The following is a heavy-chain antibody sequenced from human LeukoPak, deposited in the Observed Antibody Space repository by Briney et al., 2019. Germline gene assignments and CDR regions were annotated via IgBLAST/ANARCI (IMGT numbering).Heavy chain of an antibody. Sequence: KTGGSLRLSCAASGLSFDSYGMNWVRQAPGKGLEWVSSTTASGSYIFYADSVKGRFTISKDNAKNSLFLEMNSLRVEDTAVYYCTRDRSRAEDDWGQGTLVTVSS. CDR2: TTASGSYI. CDR3: TRDRSRAEDD. D-gene: IGHD1-14*01. V-gene: IGHV3-21*01. CDR1: GLSFDSYG. J-gene: IGHJ4*02.